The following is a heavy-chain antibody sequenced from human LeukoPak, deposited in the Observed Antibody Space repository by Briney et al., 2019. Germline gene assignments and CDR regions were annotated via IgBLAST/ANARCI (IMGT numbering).Heavy chain of an antibody. V-gene: IGHV3-74*01. CDR1: GFTFSAYW. CDR3: VRDRGELPVVY. CDR2: ISSDGTTT. D-gene: IGHD4-23*01. J-gene: IGHJ4*02. Sequence: PGGSLRLSCAASGFTFSAYWMHWVRQIPGKGLVWVSHISSDGTTTTYADSVKGRFTISRDNARNTLFLQMKSLRAEDTAVYFCVRDRGELPVVYWGQGSLVTVSS.